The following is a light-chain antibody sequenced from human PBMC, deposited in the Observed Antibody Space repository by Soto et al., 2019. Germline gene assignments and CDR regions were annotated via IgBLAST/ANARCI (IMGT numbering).Light chain of an antibody. J-gene: IGKJ4*01. CDR2: GAY. V-gene: IGKV3-20*01. CDR3: QQYKNWPPLP. Sequence: EIVLTQSPGTLSLSPGDRATLSCRASQSVDSSYLVWYQQKPGRAPRLLIYGAYTRAPGIPDRFSGSGSWTDFTLTIVRLVAEDSAVYCCQQYKNWPPLPFGEGTKVEIK. CDR1: QSVDSSY.